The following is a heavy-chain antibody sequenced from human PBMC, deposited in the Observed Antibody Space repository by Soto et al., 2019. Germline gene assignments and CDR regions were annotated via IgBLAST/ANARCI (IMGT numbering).Heavy chain of an antibody. CDR3: TTGPVLRFSFYYGMDV. D-gene: IGHD3-3*01. CDR2: IKSKTDGGTT. CDR1: GFTFSNAW. Sequence: GGSLRLSCAASGFTFSNAWMNWVRQAPGKGLEWVGRIKSKTDGGTTDYAAPVKGRFTISRDDSKNTLYLQMNSLKTEDTAVYYCTTGPVLRFSFYYGMDVWGQGTTVTVSS. J-gene: IGHJ6*02. V-gene: IGHV3-15*07.